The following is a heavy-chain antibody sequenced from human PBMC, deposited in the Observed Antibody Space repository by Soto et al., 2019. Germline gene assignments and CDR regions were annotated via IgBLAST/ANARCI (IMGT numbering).Heavy chain of an antibody. V-gene: IGHV4-59*01. CDR2: IYKSGST. J-gene: IGHJ4*02. Sequence: SETLSLTCTVSGGSISGYSWTWIRQPPGKGLEWIGYIYKSGSTNYNPSLKSRVTMSVDTSKSQLSLKLTSVTAADTAVYYCARGVPNCSSSSCYFDYWSQGALVTVSS. CDR1: GGSISGYS. CDR3: ARGVPNCSSSSCYFDY. D-gene: IGHD2-2*01.